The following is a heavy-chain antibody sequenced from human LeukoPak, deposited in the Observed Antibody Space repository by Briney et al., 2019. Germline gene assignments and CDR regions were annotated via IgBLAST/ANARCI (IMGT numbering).Heavy chain of an antibody. Sequence: GASVKVSCEASGYTFTSYGISWVRQAPGHALEGMGWISAYNGNTNYAQKLQGRGTMTTDTSTSTAYMELGSLRSDDTAVYYCAREEPSSAPETFDYWGQGTLVTVSS. CDR1: GYTFTSYG. V-gene: IGHV1-18*01. J-gene: IGHJ4*02. D-gene: IGHD6-13*01. CDR2: ISAYNGNT. CDR3: AREEPSSAPETFDY.